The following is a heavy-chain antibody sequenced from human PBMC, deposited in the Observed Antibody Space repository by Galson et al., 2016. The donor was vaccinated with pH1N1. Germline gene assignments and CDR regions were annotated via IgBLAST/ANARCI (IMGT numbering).Heavy chain of an antibody. D-gene: IGHD3-10*01. CDR2: IYYTGNT. V-gene: IGHV4-39*01. CDR3: ARLWYGEYIDY. J-gene: IGHJ4*02. CDR1: GVSISNTNYY. Sequence: ETLSLTCSVSGVSISNTNYYWGWIRQPPGKGLEWIANIYYTGNTYYDASLQSRVPISVDTSKNQFSLKVKSVIAADTAVYYCARLWYGEYIDYWGQGTRVSVSS.